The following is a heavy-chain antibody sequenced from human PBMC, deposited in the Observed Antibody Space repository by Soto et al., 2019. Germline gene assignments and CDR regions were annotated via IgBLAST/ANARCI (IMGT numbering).Heavy chain of an antibody. J-gene: IGHJ4*02. CDR2: IIPIFGTA. D-gene: IGHD6-19*01. V-gene: IGHV1-69*01. CDR3: ARGRQWLDSRYFDY. CDR1: GGTFSSYA. Sequence: QVQLVQSGAEVKKPGSSVKVSCKASGGTFSSYAISWVRQAPGQGLEWMGGIIPIFGTANYAQKFQGRVTITADESTSTAYMERSSLRSEDTAVYYCARGRQWLDSRYFDYWGQGTLVTVSS.